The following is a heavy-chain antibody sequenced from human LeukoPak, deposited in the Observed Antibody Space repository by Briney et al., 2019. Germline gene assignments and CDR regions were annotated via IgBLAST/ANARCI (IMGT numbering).Heavy chain of an antibody. CDR3: ARGGTLFTYFDA. CDR2: IYYTGNT. Sequence: SSETLSLTCSVSGGSPSDYYWNWLRQPAGQGLEWFGRIYYTGNTAYNPSLESRLTMSLDTAKNQFSLKVTSVTAADTAVYYCARGGTLFTYFDAWGQGTLVTVSS. V-gene: IGHV4-4*07. CDR1: GGSPSDYY. D-gene: IGHD3-10*02. J-gene: IGHJ4*02.